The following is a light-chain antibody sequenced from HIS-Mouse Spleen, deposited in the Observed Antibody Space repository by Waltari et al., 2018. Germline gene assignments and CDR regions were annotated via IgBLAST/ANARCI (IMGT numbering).Light chain of an antibody. CDR3: QQYDNLHRLT. Sequence: DIQMTQSPSSLSASVGDRVTITGQASQDISNYLNWYQQKPGKAPKLLIDDASNLETGVPSRFSGSGSGTDFTFTISSLQPEDIATYYCQQYDNLHRLTFGPGTKVDIK. CDR1: QDISNY. J-gene: IGKJ3*01. CDR2: DAS. V-gene: IGKV1-33*01.